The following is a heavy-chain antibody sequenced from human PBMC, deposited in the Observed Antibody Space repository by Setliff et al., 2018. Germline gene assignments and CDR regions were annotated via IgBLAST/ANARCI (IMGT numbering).Heavy chain of an antibody. CDR2: IYYSGST. CDR3: ARDRITIFGVVIPFDY. J-gene: IGHJ4*02. V-gene: IGHV4-39*07. Sequence: KTSETLSLTCTVSGGSISSSSYYWGWIRQPPGKGLEWIGSIYYSGSTYYNPSLKGRVTISVDTSKNQFSLKLSSVTAADTAVYYCARDRITIFGVVIPFDYWGQGTLVTVSS. D-gene: IGHD3-3*01. CDR1: GGSISSSSYY.